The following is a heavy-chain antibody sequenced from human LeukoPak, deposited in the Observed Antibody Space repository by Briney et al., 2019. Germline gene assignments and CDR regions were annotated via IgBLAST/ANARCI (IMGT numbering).Heavy chain of an antibody. CDR1: GFTFDDYA. J-gene: IGHJ1*01. V-gene: IGHV3-9*01. CDR2: ISWNSGSI. Sequence: PGRSLRLSCAASGFTFDDYAMHWVRQAPGKGPEWVSGISWNSGSIGYADSVKGRFTISRDNAKNSLYLQMNSLRAEDTALYYCAKSGNYYDSSGYYYRHWGQGTLVTVSS. D-gene: IGHD3-22*01. CDR3: AKSGNYYDSSGYYYRH.